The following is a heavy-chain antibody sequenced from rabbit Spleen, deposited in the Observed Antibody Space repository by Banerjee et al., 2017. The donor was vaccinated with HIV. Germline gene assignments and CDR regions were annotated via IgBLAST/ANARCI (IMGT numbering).Heavy chain of an antibody. CDR1: GVSFSDKDV. D-gene: IGHD8-1*01. J-gene: IGHJ6*01. CDR3: ARDTGSSFSSYGMDL. Sequence: EQLEESGGGLVKPEGSLTLTCKASGVSFSDKDVMCWVRQAPGKGLEWIACINTVTGKTVYASWAKGRFIMSRTSSTTVTLQMTSLTVADTATYFCARDTGSSFSSYGMDLWGPGPLVTVS. V-gene: IGHV1S45*01. CDR2: INTVTGKT.